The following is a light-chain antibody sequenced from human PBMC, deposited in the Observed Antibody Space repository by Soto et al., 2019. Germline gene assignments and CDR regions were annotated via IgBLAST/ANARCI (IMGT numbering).Light chain of an antibody. Sequence: DLQMTQSPSSLSAPVGDRVTITCQASQDIKNYLNWYQQKPGKAPKLLIYEASNLETGVPSRFSGSGSGRSFTFTISSLQPEDIATYYCQQCDDFITFGGGTRIEIK. CDR1: QDIKNY. V-gene: IGKV1-33*01. CDR2: EAS. J-gene: IGKJ4*01. CDR3: QQCDDFIT.